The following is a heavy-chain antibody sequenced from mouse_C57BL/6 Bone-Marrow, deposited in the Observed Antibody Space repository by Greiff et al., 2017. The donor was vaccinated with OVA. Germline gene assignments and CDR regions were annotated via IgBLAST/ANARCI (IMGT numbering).Heavy chain of an antibody. J-gene: IGHJ1*03. CDR3: ARRGGSSYPWYFDV. D-gene: IGHD1-1*01. CDR2: IDPSDSET. CDR1: CYTFTSYW. V-gene: IGHV1-52*01. Sequence: QVQLQQPGAELVRPGSSVKLSCKASCYTFTSYWMHWVKQRPIQGLEWIGNIDPSDSETHYNQKFKDKATLTVDKSSSTAYMQLSSLTSEDSAVYYCARRGGSSYPWYFDVWGTGTTVTVSS.